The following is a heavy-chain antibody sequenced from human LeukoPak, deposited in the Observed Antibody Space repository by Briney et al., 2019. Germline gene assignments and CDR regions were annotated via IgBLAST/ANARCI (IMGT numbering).Heavy chain of an antibody. CDR3: ARDPGSSFPLNWFDP. CDR2: INPSGGST. V-gene: IGHV1-46*01. J-gene: IGHJ5*02. D-gene: IGHD3-10*01. CDR1: GYTFTRYH. Sequence: ASVKVSCNASGYTFTRYHIHWVRQAPGQGLEYLGIINPSGGSTSYAPQFRGRVTMTRDTSTSTLYLELSGLRSEDTAVYYCARDPGSSFPLNWFDPWGQGTLVTVSS.